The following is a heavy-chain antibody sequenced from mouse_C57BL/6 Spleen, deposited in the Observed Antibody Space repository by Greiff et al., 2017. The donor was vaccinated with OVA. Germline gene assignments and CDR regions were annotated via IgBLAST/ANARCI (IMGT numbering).Heavy chain of an antibody. J-gene: IGHJ1*03. V-gene: IGHV1-52*01. D-gene: IGHD4-1*01. CDR2: IDPSDSET. CDR3: ARELTGTWYFDV. Sequence: QVQLQQPGAELVRPGSSVKLSCKASGYTFTSYWMHWVKQRPIQGLEWIGNIDPSDSETHYNQKFKDKATLTVDKSSSTAYMQLSSLTSEDSAVYYCARELTGTWYFDVWGTGTTVTVSS. CDR1: GYTFTSYW.